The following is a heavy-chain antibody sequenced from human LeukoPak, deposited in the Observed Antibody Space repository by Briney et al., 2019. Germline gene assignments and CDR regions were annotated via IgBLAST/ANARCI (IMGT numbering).Heavy chain of an antibody. J-gene: IGHJ4*02. CDR3: AKVSGRVKYYFDY. D-gene: IGHD2-8*01. CDR2: ISWNSGSI. V-gene: IGHV3-9*01. CDR1: GFTFSSYA. Sequence: GGSLRLSCAASGFTFSSYAMHWVRQAPGKGLEWVSGISWNSGSIGYADSVKGRFTISRDNAKNSLYLQMNSLRAEDTALYYCAKVSGRVKYYFDYWGQGTLVTVSS.